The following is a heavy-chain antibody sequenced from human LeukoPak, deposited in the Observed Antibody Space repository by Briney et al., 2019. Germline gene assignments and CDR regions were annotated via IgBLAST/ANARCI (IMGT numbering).Heavy chain of an antibody. V-gene: IGHV3-7*01. Sequence: GGSLRLSCAASGFTFSSYWMSWVRQAPGKGLEWVANIKQDGSEKYYVDSVKGRFTISRDNAKNSLYLQMNSLRAEDTAVYYCAREGGSQYYDFWSGYYATDDAFDIWGQGTMVTVSS. CDR1: GFTFSSYW. J-gene: IGHJ3*02. D-gene: IGHD3-3*01. CDR3: AREGGSQYYDFWSGYYATDDAFDI. CDR2: IKQDGSEK.